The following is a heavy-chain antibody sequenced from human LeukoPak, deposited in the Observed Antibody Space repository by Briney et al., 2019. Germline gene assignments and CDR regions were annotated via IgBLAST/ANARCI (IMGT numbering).Heavy chain of an antibody. CDR3: ASSGYNWTDYYYYGMDV. CDR1: GGTFSSYA. CDR2: IIPIFGTA. J-gene: IGHJ6*02. V-gene: IGHV1-69*13. D-gene: IGHD1-20*01. Sequence: SVKVSCKASGGTFSSYAISWVRQAPGQGLEWMGGIIPIFGTANYAQKFQGRVTITADESTSTAYMELSSLRSEDTAVYYCASSGYNWTDYYYYGMDVWGQGTTVTVSS.